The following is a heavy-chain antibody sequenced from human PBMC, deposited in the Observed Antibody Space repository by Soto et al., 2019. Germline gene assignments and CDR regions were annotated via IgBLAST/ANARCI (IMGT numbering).Heavy chain of an antibody. D-gene: IGHD6-13*01. CDR2: INHSGST. CDR1: GGSFSGYY. Sequence: SETLSLTCAVYGGSFSGYYWSWIRQPPGKGLEWIGEINHSGSTNYNPSLKSRVTISVDTSKNQFSLKLSSVTAADTAVYYCARGNIAAAGTYWFDPWGQGTLVTVSS. J-gene: IGHJ5*02. V-gene: IGHV4-34*01. CDR3: ARGNIAAAGTYWFDP.